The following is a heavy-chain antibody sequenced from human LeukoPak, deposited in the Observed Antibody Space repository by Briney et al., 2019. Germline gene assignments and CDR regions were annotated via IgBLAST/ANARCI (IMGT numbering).Heavy chain of an antibody. CDR3: ARTSGSYSTFDY. V-gene: IGHV4-30-4*01. D-gene: IGHD1-26*01. J-gene: IGHJ4*02. Sequence: PSQTLSLTCTVSGGSISSGDYYWSWIRQPPGKGLEWIGYIYYSGSTYYNPSLKSRVTISVDTSKNQFPLKLSSVTAADTAVYYCARTSGSYSTFDYWGQGTLVTVSS. CDR2: IYYSGST. CDR1: GGSISSGDYY.